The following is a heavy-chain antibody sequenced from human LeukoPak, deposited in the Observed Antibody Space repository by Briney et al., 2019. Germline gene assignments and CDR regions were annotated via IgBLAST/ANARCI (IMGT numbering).Heavy chain of an antibody. D-gene: IGHD3-10*01. Sequence: ASVKVSCKASGYTFNGYYMHWVRQAPGQGLEGKGLINPKNGGTSYAQKFQGRVTMTRQTSITTAYMELSSLRSDDTAVYYCARDSRVTNGDYWGQGTLVTVSS. V-gene: IGHV1-2*02. CDR1: GYTFNGYY. CDR3: ARDSRVTNGDY. CDR2: INPKNGGT. J-gene: IGHJ4*02.